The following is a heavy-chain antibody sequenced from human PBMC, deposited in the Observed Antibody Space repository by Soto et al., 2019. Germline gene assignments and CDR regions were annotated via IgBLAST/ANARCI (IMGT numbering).Heavy chain of an antibody. D-gene: IGHD3-3*01. CDR3: ARGPYTIFGVVRRGAFDI. CDR1: GGSFSVYY. J-gene: IGHJ3*02. Sequence: QVQLQQWGAGLLKPSETLSLTCAVYGGSFSVYYWSWIRQPPGKGLEWIGEINHSGSTNYNPSLKSRVTISVDTSKNQFSLKLSSVTAADTAVYYCARGPYTIFGVVRRGAFDIWGQGTMVTVSS. V-gene: IGHV4-34*01. CDR2: INHSGST.